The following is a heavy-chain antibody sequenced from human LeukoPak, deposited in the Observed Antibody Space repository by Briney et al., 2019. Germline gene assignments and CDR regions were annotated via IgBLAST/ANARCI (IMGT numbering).Heavy chain of an antibody. CDR1: GFTFSSFG. D-gene: IGHD4-11*01. Sequence: GGSLRLSCAASGFTFSSFGMHWLRQAPGKGLEWVAVIPNDRRNNYYADSVKGRFTISRDNSKNTLYLQMNSLRAEDTAVYYCVRSAFLTTEFYFDYWGHGTLVTVSS. CDR3: VRSAFLTTEFYFDY. J-gene: IGHJ4*01. CDR2: IPNDRRNN. V-gene: IGHV3-30*03.